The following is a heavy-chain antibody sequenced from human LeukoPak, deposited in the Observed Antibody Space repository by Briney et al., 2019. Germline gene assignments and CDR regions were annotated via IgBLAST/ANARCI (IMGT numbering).Heavy chain of an antibody. CDR2: INHRGST. Sequence: SETLSLTCAVYGGSFSGYYWSWIRQPPGKGLEWIGEINHRGSTNYNPSLKSRVTISVDTSKNQFSLKLSSVTAADTAVYYCARLYGDGFYYYYYYMDVWGKGTTVTVSS. J-gene: IGHJ6*03. CDR1: GGSFSGYY. CDR3: ARLYGDGFYYYYYYMDV. D-gene: IGHD4-17*01. V-gene: IGHV4-34*01.